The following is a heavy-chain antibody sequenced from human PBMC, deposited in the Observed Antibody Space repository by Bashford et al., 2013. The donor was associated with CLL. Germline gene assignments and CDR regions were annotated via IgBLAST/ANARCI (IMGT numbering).Heavy chain of an antibody. CDR1: GGHLQHLC. Sequence: VKVSCTASGGHLQHLCYHLGCDRPLGQGLEWMGRDQSLVFGTANYAQKFQGRVTITADESTSTAYMELSSLKSEDTAVYYCARDRGSGWYLDCFDPWGQGTLVTVSS. D-gene: IGHD6-19*01. J-gene: IGHJ5*02. CDR2: QSLVFGTA. V-gene: IGHV1-69*01. CDR3: ARDRGSGWYLDCFDP.